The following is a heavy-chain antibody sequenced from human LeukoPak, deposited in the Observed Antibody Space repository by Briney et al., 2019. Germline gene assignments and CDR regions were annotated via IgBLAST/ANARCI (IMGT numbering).Heavy chain of an antibody. D-gene: IGHD1-26*01. CDR2: IYYTGST. CDR3: ARTLSRWDPFDY. CDR1: GGSISSYF. V-gene: IGHV4-59*01. J-gene: IGHJ4*02. Sequence: SETLSLTCTISGGSISSYFWSWIRQPPGKGLEWIGYIYYTGSTNCNPSLKSRVIISLDTSKNQFSLKLSSVTAADTAVYYCARTLSRWDPFDYWGQGTLVTVSS.